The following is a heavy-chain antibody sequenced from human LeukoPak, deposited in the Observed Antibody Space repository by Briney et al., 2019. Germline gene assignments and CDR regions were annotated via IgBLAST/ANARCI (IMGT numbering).Heavy chain of an antibody. CDR2: IYYSGST. D-gene: IGHD3-9*01. J-gene: IGHJ6*04. Sequence: TLSLTCTVSGGSVSSGSYYWSWIRQPPGKGLEWIGYIYYSGSTNYNPSLKSRVTISVDTSKNQFSLKLSSVTAADTAVYYCAGNYDILTGIGYYGMDVWGKGTTVTVSS. V-gene: IGHV4-61*01. CDR3: AGNYDILTGIGYYGMDV. CDR1: GGSVSSGSYY.